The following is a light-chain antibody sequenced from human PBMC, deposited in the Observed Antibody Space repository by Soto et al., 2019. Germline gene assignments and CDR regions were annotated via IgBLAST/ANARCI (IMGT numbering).Light chain of an antibody. CDR1: TGAVTSGHH. V-gene: IGLV7-43*01. CDR2: STS. J-gene: IGLJ1*01. Sequence: QTVVTQEPSLTVSPGGTVTLTCASSTGAVTSGHHPNWFQQKPGQAPRTLIYSTSYKHSWTPARFSGSLLGGKAALTLSGVQPEDEADYYCLLYYGGATRVFGPGTKLTVL. CDR3: LLYYGGATRV.